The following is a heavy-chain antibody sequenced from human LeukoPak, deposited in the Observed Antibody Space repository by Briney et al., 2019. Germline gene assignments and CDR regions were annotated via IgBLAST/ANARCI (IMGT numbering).Heavy chain of an antibody. CDR2: IDPSGGST. V-gene: IGHV1-46*01. CDR3: AGEGIAAAGYFDY. J-gene: IGHJ4*02. Sequence: GASVKVSCKASGYTFTSYYMHWVRQAPGQGLEWMGIIDPSGGSTSYAQKFQGRVTMTRDMSTSTVYMELSSLRSEDTAVYYCAGEGIAAAGYFDYWGQGTLVTVSS. D-gene: IGHD6-13*01. CDR1: GYTFTSYY.